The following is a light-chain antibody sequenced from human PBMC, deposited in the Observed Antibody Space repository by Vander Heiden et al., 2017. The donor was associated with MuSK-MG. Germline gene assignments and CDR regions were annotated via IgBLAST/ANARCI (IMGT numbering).Light chain of an antibody. CDR1: HIISDY. CDR2: AAS. Sequence: DIQMTQSPSSLSASIGDRVTITCRASHIISDYVNWYQQKPGKAPKLLIYAASSLQTGVPSRFSGSGSGTDFTLTISSLQPEDSATYYCQQSHNIPLTFGGGTKVEIK. J-gene: IGKJ4*01. V-gene: IGKV1-39*01. CDR3: QQSHNIPLT.